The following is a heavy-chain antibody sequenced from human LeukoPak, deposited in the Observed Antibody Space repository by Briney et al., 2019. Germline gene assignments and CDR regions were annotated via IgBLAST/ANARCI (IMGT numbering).Heavy chain of an antibody. V-gene: IGHV4-34*01. D-gene: IGHD6-6*01. CDR2: INHSGST. Sequence: SETLSLTCAVYGGSFSGYYWSWIRQPPGKGLEWIGEINHSGSTNYNPSLKSRVTISVDTSKNQFSLKLSSVTAADTAVYYCARVKHLVPLYYYYMDVWGKGTTVTVSS. CDR3: ARVKHLVPLYYYYMDV. CDR1: GGSFSGYY. J-gene: IGHJ6*03.